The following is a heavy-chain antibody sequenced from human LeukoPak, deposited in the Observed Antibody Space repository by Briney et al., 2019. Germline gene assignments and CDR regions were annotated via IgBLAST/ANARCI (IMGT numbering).Heavy chain of an antibody. J-gene: IGHJ4*02. V-gene: IGHV1-3*01. CDR2: INAGNGNT. D-gene: IGHD1-26*01. CDR1: GYTFTSYA. CDR3: ARVPSFGAKKRAFDY. Sequence: ASVKVSCKASGYTFTSYAMHWVRQAPGQRLEWMGWINAGNGNTKYSQKFQGRVTITRDTSTSTAYMELRSLRSDDTAVYYCARVPSFGAKKRAFDYWGQGTLVTVSS.